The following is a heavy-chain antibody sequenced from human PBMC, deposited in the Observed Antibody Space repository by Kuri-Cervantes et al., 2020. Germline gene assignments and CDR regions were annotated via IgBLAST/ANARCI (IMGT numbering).Heavy chain of an antibody. V-gene: IGHV3-30*01. CDR3: ARDLWYDFWSGYIDYNYMDV. J-gene: IGHJ6*03. Sequence: GGSLRLSCAASGFTFSSYAMHWVRQAPGKGLEWVAVISYDGSNKYYADSVKGRFTISRDNSKNTLYLQMNSLRAEDTAVYYCARDLWYDFWSGYIDYNYMDVWGKGTTVTVSS. D-gene: IGHD3-3*01. CDR1: GFTFSSYA. CDR2: ISYDGSNK.